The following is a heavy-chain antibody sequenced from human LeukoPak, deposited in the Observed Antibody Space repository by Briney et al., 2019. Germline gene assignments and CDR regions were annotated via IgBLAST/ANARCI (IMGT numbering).Heavy chain of an antibody. CDR3: ARDLRGGVPAPSYGDYGHDAFDI. CDR2: ISYSGST. J-gene: IGHJ3*02. V-gene: IGHV4-39*02. D-gene: IGHD4-17*01. Sequence: PSETLSLTCTVSGDSINTRSFSWGWIRQPPGKGLEWIGSISYSGSTYYNPSLKSRVTTSVDTSKNKFSLKLNSVTAADTAVYYCARDLRGGVPAPSYGDYGHDAFDIWGQGTMVTVSS. CDR1: GDSINTRSFS.